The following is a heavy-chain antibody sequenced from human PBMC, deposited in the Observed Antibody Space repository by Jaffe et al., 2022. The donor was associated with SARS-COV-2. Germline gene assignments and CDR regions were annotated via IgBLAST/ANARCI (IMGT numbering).Heavy chain of an antibody. CDR3: ARGCGSSACPLLFDY. J-gene: IGHJ4*02. D-gene: IGHD2-2*01. CDR1: GFTFGTYW. V-gene: IGHV3-7*01. CDR2: IKQDGSEK. Sequence: EVQLVESGGDLVQPGGSLRLSCAASGFTFGTYWMNWVRQAPGKGLEWVANIKQDGSEKYYVDSVKGRFTISRDNAKNSLYLQMNSLRAEDTAVYYCARGCGSSACPLLFDYWGQGILVTVSS.